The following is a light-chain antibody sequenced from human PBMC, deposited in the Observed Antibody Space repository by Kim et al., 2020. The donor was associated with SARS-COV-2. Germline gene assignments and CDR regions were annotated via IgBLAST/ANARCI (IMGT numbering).Light chain of an antibody. CDR1: QSISNY. J-gene: IGKJ4*01. CDR2: LAS. Sequence: SSLSASAGDRVTIACRASQSISNYLNWYQQKPGKAPKLLIFLASKLQSGVSSRFSGGGSGTDFTLTISSLQLEDFATYYCQHSFCFAGGTKVDIK. V-gene: IGKV1-39*01. CDR3: QHSFC.